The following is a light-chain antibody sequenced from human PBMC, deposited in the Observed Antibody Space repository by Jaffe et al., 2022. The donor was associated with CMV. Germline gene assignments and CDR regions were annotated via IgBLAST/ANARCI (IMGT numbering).Light chain of an antibody. V-gene: IGKV3-15*01. Sequence: EVVMTQSPGTLSVSPGERATLSCRASQSVTTRLVWYQQKPGQAPRLLIYDASTRVTGIPARFSGSGSGTEFTLTISNLQSEDVAVYYCQQCNSWPLTIGGGTKVEIK. J-gene: IGKJ4*01. CDR3: QQCNSWPLT. CDR1: QSVTTR. CDR2: DAS.